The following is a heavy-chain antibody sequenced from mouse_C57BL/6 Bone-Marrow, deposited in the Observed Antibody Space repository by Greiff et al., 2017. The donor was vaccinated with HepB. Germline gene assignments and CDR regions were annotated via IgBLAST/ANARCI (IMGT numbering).Heavy chain of an antibody. Sequence: VQLQQSGAELVRPGTSVKVSCKASGYAFTNYLIEWVKQRPGQGLEWIGVINPGSGGTNYNEKFKGKATLTADKSSSTAYMQLSSLTSEDSAVYFCARSGGVAHFDYWGQGTTLTVSS. CDR2: INPGSGGT. D-gene: IGHD1-1*01. J-gene: IGHJ2*01. CDR1: GYAFTNYL. CDR3: ARSGGVAHFDY. V-gene: IGHV1-54*01.